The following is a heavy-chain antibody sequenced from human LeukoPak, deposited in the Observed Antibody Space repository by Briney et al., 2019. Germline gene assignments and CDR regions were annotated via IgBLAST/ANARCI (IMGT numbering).Heavy chain of an antibody. CDR1: GGSFSGYY. D-gene: IGHD2-8*01. Sequence: SETLSLTCAVYGGSFSGYYWSWIRQPPGKGPEWIGEINHSGSTNYNPSLKSRVTISVDTSKNQFSLKLSSVTAADTAVYYCARGSLVYIQRNWFDPWGQGTLVTVSS. V-gene: IGHV4-34*01. CDR3: ARGSLVYIQRNWFDP. CDR2: INHSGST. J-gene: IGHJ5*02.